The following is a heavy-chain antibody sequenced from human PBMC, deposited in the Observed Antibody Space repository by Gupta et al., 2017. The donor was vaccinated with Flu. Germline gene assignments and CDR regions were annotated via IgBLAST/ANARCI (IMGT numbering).Heavy chain of an antibody. D-gene: IGHD5-18*01. CDR2: IIPIFGTA. CDR3: ARGASPPDFGVRGYSYGPGRN. J-gene: IGHJ4*02. V-gene: IGHV1-69*06. Sequence: RQAPGQGLEWIGGIIPIFGTANYAQKFQGRVTITADKSTSTAYMELSSLRSEDTAVYYCARGASPPDFGVRGYSYGPGRNWGQGTRVTVSA.